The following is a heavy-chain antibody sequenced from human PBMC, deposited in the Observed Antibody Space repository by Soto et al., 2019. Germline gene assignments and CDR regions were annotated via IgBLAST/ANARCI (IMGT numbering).Heavy chain of an antibody. Sequence: SETLSLTCAVSGGSMSSSNWWSWVRQPPGKGLEWIGEIYHSGSTNYNPSLKSRVTISVDKSKNQFSLKLSSVTAADTAVYYCASLPATSDFDYWGQGTLVTVSS. J-gene: IGHJ4*02. CDR2: IYHSGST. V-gene: IGHV4-4*02. CDR3: ASLPATSDFDY. D-gene: IGHD2-2*01. CDR1: GGSMSSSNW.